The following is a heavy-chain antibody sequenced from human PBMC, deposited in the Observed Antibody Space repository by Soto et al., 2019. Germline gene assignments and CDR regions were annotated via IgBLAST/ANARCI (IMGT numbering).Heavy chain of an antibody. CDR1: GFPFSRYD. CDR2: LWFDGSNE. CDR3: AKVLYASESFDSEEAPYGMDV. J-gene: IGHJ6*02. Sequence: GGSLRLSCAASGFPFSRYDMHWVRQAPGKGLEWVAVLWFDGSNEYYADSVQGRFTISRDNSKNTLYLQMDSLRAEDTAVYYCAKVLYASESFDSEEAPYGMDVWGQGTTVTVSS. V-gene: IGHV3-33*06. D-gene: IGHD3-10*01.